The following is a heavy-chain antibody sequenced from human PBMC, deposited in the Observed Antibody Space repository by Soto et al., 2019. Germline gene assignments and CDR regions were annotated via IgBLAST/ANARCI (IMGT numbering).Heavy chain of an antibody. CDR1: GFTFSSYA. CDR2: MSYDGSNK. Sequence: ESGGGVVQPGRSLRLSCAASGFTFSSYAMHWVRRAPGKGLEWMAVMSYDGSNKYYADSVKGQFTISRDNSKNTLYLQMNSLRPEDTALYYCARDGGAYWGQGTLVIVSS. J-gene: IGHJ4*02. V-gene: IGHV3-30-3*01. D-gene: IGHD3-16*01. CDR3: ARDGGAY.